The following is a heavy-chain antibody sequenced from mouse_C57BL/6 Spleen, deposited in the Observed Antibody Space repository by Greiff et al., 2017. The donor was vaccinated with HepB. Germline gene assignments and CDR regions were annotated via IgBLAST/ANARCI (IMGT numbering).Heavy chain of an antibody. CDR2: IFPGSGST. J-gene: IGHJ2*01. V-gene: IGHV1-75*01. D-gene: IGHD1-1*01. CDR1: GYTFTDYY. Sequence: QVQLKQSGPELVKPGASVKISCKASGYTFTDYYINWVKQRPGQGLEWIGWIFPGSGSTYYNEKFKGKATLTVDKSSSTAYMLLSSLTSEDSAVYFCARSSHYYGSSYFDYWGQGTTLTVSS. CDR3: ARSSHYYGSSYFDY.